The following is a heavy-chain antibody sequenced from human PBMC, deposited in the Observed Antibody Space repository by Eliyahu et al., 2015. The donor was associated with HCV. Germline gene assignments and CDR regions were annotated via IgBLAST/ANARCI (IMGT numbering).Heavy chain of an antibody. V-gene: IGHV2-70*01. D-gene: IGHD3-10*01. J-gene: IGHJ6*02. CDR2: IDWDDDK. CDR1: GFSLGPGGLG. Sequence: QVTLRESGPALVKPTQTLTLTCTFSGFSLGPGGLGVSWIRQPPGKALEWLALIDWDDDKSYSTSLKTRLTISKDPSENQVVLTLTNMDPVDTATYYCARTALIRGGDLGGGMDVWGQGTTVIVSS. CDR3: ARTALIRGGDLGGGMDV.